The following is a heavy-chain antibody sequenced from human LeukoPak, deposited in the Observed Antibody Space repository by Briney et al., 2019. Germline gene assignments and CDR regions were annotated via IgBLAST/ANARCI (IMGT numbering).Heavy chain of an antibody. V-gene: IGHV4-4*02. J-gene: IGHJ6*03. Sequence: KTAETLSLTCAVSVGSISTNNWWSWVRQPPGKGLEWIGEMYHSGSTNNNPSFKSRVTISLDKSKNQFSLRLSSVTDADTAIYYCARLQWFGELSRYMDVWGKGTTVTVSS. CDR2: MYHSGST. D-gene: IGHD3-10*01. CDR3: ARLQWFGELSRYMDV. CDR1: VGSISTNNW.